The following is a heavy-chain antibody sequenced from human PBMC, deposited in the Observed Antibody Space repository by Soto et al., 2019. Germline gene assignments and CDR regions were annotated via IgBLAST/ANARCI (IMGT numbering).Heavy chain of an antibody. Sequence: EVQLVESGGGLVKPGGSLRLSCAASGFTFNNAWMSWVRQAPGKGLEWVGRIKRKADGETTDYAAPVKGRFTISRDDSKNTLYLQMNSLKTEDPAVYYCTTEHKIVATRVDCWGQGTLFTVSS. J-gene: IGHJ4*02. D-gene: IGHD5-12*01. V-gene: IGHV3-15*01. CDR3: TTEHKIVATRVDC. CDR2: IKRKADGETT. CDR1: GFTFNNAW.